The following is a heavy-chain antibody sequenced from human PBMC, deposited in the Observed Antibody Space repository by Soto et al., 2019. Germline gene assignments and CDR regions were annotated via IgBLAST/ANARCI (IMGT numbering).Heavy chain of an antibody. J-gene: IGHJ6*02. CDR3: ARIPYSRDFHIQYIYFGMDV. CDR2: IHPDDSYA. V-gene: IGHV5-51*01. CDR1: GYTFSSYW. D-gene: IGHD6-13*01. Sequence: PGESLKISGKGSGYTFSSYWFAWVRQMPGKRLEWMGIIHPDDSYATYSPSFQGQVTISADKSISTAYLQWSSLKASDTAMYYCARIPYSRDFHIQYIYFGMDVWGQGTTVTVSS.